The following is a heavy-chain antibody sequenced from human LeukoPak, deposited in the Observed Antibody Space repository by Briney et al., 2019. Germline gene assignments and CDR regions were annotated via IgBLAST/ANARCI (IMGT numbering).Heavy chain of an antibody. J-gene: IGHJ4*02. CDR3: ASPYALGHGY. V-gene: IGHV3-23*01. CDR1: GFTFSSYA. CDR2: ISGSGDTT. Sequence: GGSLRLSCAVSGFTFSSYAMSWVRQAPGKGLEWVSSISGSGDTTNYADSVKGRFTISRDNSKNTLYLQMNSLRAEDTAVYYCASPYALGHGYWGQGTLVTVSS. D-gene: IGHD3/OR15-3a*01.